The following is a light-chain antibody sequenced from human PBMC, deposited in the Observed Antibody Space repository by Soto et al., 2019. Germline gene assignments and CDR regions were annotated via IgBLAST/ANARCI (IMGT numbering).Light chain of an antibody. V-gene: IGKV1-39*01. CDR2: ETS. Sequence: DIQMTQSPSSLSASVGDRVTITCRASQSLGRRLTWYQQKPGEAPKLLIYETSNLQNGVPSRFSGSGSETDFTLTINSLQPEDFATYYCQQSFGPPYTFGQGPSWR. CDR1: QSLGRR. J-gene: IGKJ2*01. CDR3: QQSFGPPYT.